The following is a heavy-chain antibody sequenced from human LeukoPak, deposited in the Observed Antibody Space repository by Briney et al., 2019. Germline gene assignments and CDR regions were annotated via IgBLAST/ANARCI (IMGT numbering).Heavy chain of an antibody. Sequence: QSGGSLRLSCAAPGFTFSSYWMSWVRQAPGKGLEWVAVISYDGSNKYYVDSVKGRFTISRDNSKNTLYLQMNSLRVEDTAVYYCARGAHRWATTNGNFDYWGQGTLVTVSS. CDR2: ISYDGSNK. J-gene: IGHJ4*02. V-gene: IGHV3-30*03. CDR3: ARGAHRWATTNGNFDY. D-gene: IGHD1-1*01. CDR1: GFTFSSYW.